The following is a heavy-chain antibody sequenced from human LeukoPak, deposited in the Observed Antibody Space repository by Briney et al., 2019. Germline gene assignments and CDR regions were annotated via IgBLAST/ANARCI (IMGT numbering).Heavy chain of an antibody. V-gene: IGHV3-30*18. J-gene: IGHJ6*02. D-gene: IGHD5-24*01. CDR2: ISYDGSNK. Sequence: GGSLRLSCTASGFTFDDYAMHWVRQAPGKGLEWVAVISYDGSNKYYADSVKGRFTISRDNSKNTLYLQMNSLRAEDTAVYYCAKILYGLQSIPYYYGMDVWGQGTTVTVSS. CDR1: GFTFDDYA. CDR3: AKILYGLQSIPYYYGMDV.